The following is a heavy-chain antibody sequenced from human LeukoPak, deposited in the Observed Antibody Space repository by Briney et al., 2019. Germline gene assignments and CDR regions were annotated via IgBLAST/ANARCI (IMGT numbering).Heavy chain of an antibody. CDR3: ASFGYSSSWPNNYRSGYYYYMDV. J-gene: IGHJ6*03. CDR2: IYTSGST. D-gene: IGHD6-13*01. CDR1: GGSISSYY. Sequence: PSETLSLTCTVSGGSISSYYWSWIRQPPGKGLEWIGRIYTSGSTNYNPSLKSRVTISVDTSKNQFSLKLSSVTAADTAVYYCASFGYSSSWPNNYRSGYYYYMDVWGKGTTVTISS. V-gene: IGHV4-4*08.